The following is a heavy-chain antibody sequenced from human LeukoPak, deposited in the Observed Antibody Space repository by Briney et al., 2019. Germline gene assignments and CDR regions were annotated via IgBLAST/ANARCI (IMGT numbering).Heavy chain of an antibody. CDR1: GFTFSSYS. D-gene: IGHD6-13*01. CDR2: ISSSSSYI. V-gene: IGHV3-21*01. J-gene: IGHJ4*02. CDR3: ARAVTAAGTFDY. Sequence: GGSPRLSCAASGFTFSSYSMNWVRQAPGKGLEWVSSISSSSSYIYYADSVKGRFTISRDNAKNSLYLQMNSLRAEDTAVYYCARAVTAAGTFDYWGQGTLVTVSS.